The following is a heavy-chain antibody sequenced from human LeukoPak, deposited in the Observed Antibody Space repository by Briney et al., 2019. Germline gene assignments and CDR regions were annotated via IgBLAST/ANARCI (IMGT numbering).Heavy chain of an antibody. CDR1: GFTVSSNY. D-gene: IGHD3-10*01. CDR3: ARERVYYGSGSYSYIDY. CDR2: IYSGDST. Sequence: GGSLRLSCAASGFTVSSNYMSWVRQAPGEGLEWVSVIYSGDSTYYADSVKGRFTISRDNSKNTLYLQMNSLRAEDTAVYYCARERVYYGSGSYSYIDYWGQGTLVTVSS. J-gene: IGHJ4*02. V-gene: IGHV3-66*01.